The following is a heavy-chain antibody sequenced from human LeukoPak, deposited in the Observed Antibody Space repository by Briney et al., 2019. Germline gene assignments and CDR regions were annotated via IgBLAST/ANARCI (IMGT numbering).Heavy chain of an antibody. CDR2: MCYGGNT. J-gene: IGHJ4*02. CDR3: ARDLAHNSRGHDY. D-gene: IGHD1-20*01. CDR1: GGSIRTYY. V-gene: IGHV4-59*12. Sequence: PSETLSLTCTVSGGSIRTYYWSWIRQPPGKGLEWIGSMCYGGNTYYHPSLKSRVTISVDTSENQFSLKLSSVTAADTAVYYCARDLAHNSRGHDYWGQGTLVTVSS.